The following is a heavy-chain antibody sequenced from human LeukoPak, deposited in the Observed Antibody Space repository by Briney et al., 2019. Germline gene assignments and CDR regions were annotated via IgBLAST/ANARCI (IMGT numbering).Heavy chain of an antibody. J-gene: IGHJ6*03. CDR3: AREPYDSGSFRTDYYYMDV. D-gene: IGHD3-10*01. Sequence: ASVKVSCKASGYTFTGYYMHWVRQAPGQGLEWMGWINPNSGGTNYAQKFQGRVTMTRDTSINTAYMELSRLRSDDTAVYYCAREPYDSGSFRTDYYYMDVWGKGTTVSISS. V-gene: IGHV1-2*02. CDR2: INPNSGGT. CDR1: GYTFTGYY.